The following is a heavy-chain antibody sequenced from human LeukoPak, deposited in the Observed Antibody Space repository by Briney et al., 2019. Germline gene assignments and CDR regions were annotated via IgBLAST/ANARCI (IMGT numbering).Heavy chain of an antibody. V-gene: IGHV4-59*10. CDR1: GGSISGYY. Sequence: SETLSLTCAVSGGSISGYYWSWIRQPAGKGLEWIGRIYTSGSTNYNPSPKSRVTMSVATSKNQFSLKLSSVTAADMAVYYCARSPHRAVPAAMDFDYWGQGTLVTVSS. CDR3: ARSPHRAVPAAMDFDY. CDR2: IYTSGST. J-gene: IGHJ4*02. D-gene: IGHD2-2*01.